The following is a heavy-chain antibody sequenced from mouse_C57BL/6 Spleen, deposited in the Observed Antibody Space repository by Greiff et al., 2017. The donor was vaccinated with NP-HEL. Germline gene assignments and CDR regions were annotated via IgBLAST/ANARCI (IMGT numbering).Heavy chain of an antibody. CDR2: FDPSDSYT. J-gene: IGHJ2*01. D-gene: IGHD3-1*01. CDR3: ASGGAFDY. Sequence: VQLQQSGAELVKPGASVKLSCKASGYTFTSYWMQWVKQRPGQGLEWIGEFDPSDSYTNYNQKFKGKATLTVDTSSSTAYMQLSSLTSEDSAVYYCASGGAFDYWGQGTTLTVSS. V-gene: IGHV1-50*01. CDR1: GYTFTSYW.